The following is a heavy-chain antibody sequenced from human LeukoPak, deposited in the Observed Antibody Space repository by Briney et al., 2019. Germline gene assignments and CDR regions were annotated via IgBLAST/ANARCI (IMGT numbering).Heavy chain of an antibody. CDR3: ARELLWFGELLSSNWFDP. Sequence: ASVKVSCKASGYTFTGYYMHWVRQAPGQGLEWMGWINPNSGGTNYAQKFQGRVTMTRDTSNSTAYMELSRLRSDDTAVYYCARELLWFGELLSSNWFDPWGQGTLVTVSS. CDR1: GYTFTGYY. D-gene: IGHD3-10*01. J-gene: IGHJ5*02. CDR2: INPNSGGT. V-gene: IGHV1-2*02.